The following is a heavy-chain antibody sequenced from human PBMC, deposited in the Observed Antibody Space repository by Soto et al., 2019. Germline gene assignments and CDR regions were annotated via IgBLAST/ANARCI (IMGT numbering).Heavy chain of an antibody. CDR1: GYSFTSYW. D-gene: IGHD5-12*01. V-gene: IGHV5-10-1*01. CDR2: IDPSDSYT. J-gene: IGHJ6*02. Sequence: GESLKISCKGSGYSFTSYWISWVRQMPGKGLEWMGRIDPSDSYTNYSPSFQGHVTISADKSISTAYLQWSSLKASDTAMYYCAGANIVATISQNYYYYGMDVWGQGTTVTVSS. CDR3: AGANIVATISQNYYYYGMDV.